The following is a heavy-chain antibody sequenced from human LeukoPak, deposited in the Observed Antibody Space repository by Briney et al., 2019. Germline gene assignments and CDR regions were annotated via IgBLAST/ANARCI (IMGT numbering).Heavy chain of an antibody. D-gene: IGHD2-2*01. J-gene: IGHJ5*02. CDR3: AKAYGPAALPTANWFDP. CDR1: GFTFSSYA. CDR2: ISYDGSNK. V-gene: IGHV3-30-3*01. Sequence: PGRSLRLSCAASGFTFSSYAMHWVRQAPGKGLEWVAVISYDGSNKYYADSVKGRFTISRDNSKNTLYLQMNSLRAEDTAVYYCAKAYGPAALPTANWFDPWGQGTLVTVSS.